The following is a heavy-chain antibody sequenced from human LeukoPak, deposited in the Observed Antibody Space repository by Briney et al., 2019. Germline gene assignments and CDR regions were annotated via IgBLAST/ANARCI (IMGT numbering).Heavy chain of an antibody. J-gene: IGHJ2*01. V-gene: IGHV4-34*01. CDR2: INHSGST. CDR3: ARGEEQWLEWYFDL. Sequence: SETLSLTCTVHGGSFSGYYWSWIRQPPGKGLEWIGEINHSGSTNYNPSLKSRVTISVDTSKNQFSLKLSSVTAADTAVYHCARGEEQWLEWYFDLWGRGTLVTVSS. CDR1: GGSFSGYY. D-gene: IGHD6-19*01.